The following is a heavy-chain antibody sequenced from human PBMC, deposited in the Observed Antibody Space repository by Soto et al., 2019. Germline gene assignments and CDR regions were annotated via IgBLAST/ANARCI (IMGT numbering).Heavy chain of an antibody. Sequence: QITLKESGPTLVKPTQTLTLTCTFSGFSLTTRGVGVGWIRQPPGKALECLALIYWDDDKRYSPSLQSRLSIPKDTSKYQVVLTMTNLDPVDTDTYYCAHICNSYQYDGFDPWGQGTLVSVSS. J-gene: IGHJ5*02. CDR1: GFSLTTRGVG. V-gene: IGHV2-5*02. D-gene: IGHD1-1*01. CDR3: AHICNSYQYDGFDP. CDR2: IYWDDDK.